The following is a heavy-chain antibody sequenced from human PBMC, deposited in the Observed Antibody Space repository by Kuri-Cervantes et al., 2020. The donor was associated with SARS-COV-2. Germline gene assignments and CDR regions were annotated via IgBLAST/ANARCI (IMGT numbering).Heavy chain of an antibody. Sequence: ASVKVSCKASGGTFSSYAISWVRQAPGQGLEWMGWMNPNSGNTGYAQKFQGRVTMTRNTSISTAYMELSSLRSEDTAVYYCARGHPLRFGSGSYFYWGQGTLVTVSS. D-gene: IGHD3-10*01. V-gene: IGHV1-8*02. J-gene: IGHJ4*02. CDR1: GGTFSSYA. CDR2: MNPNSGNT. CDR3: ARGHPLRFGSGSYFY.